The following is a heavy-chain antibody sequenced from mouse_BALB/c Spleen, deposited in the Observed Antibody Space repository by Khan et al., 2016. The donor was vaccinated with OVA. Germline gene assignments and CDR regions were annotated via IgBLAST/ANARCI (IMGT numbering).Heavy chain of an antibody. CDR1: GFNIKDTY. CDR2: VDPASDNT. J-gene: IGHJ4*01. CDR3: ARPTSLWPMDY. Sequence: VQLQQSGAELVKPGASVKLSCTASGFNIKDTYMHWVKQRPEQGLEWIGRVDPASDNTKYDPQFQAKAPITADPSSHIAYLQPSSLTSEDTAVYYCARPTSLWPMDYWGQGTSVTVSS. D-gene: IGHD1-1*01. V-gene: IGHV14-3*02.